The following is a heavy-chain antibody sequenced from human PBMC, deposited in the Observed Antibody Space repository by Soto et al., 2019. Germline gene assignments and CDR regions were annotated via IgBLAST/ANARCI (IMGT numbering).Heavy chain of an antibody. CDR3: AKDRRHYYDSSGAVGDY. CDR2: ISSSSSTI. D-gene: IGHD3-22*01. Sequence: SGGSLRLSCAASGFTFSSYSMNWVRQAPGKGLEWVSYISSSSSTIYYADSVKGRFTISRDNAKNSLYLQMNSLRAEDTAVYYCAKDRRHYYDSSGAVGDYWGQGTLVTVSS. CDR1: GFTFSSYS. J-gene: IGHJ4*02. V-gene: IGHV3-48*01.